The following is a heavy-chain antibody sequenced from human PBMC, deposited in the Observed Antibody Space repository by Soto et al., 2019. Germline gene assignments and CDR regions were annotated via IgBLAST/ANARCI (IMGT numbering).Heavy chain of an antibody. CDR2: ISSNGGST. D-gene: IGHD2-2*01. J-gene: IGHJ4*02. CDR3: AKWDCNRTSCYRFSFDY. CDR1: GFTFSIYA. Sequence: GGSLRLSCSASGFTFSIYAMHWVRQAPGKGLEYVSAISSNGGSTYYADSVKGRFTISRDNSKNTLYLQMSSLRAEDTAVYYYAKWDCNRTSCYRFSFDYWGQGTLVTVSS. V-gene: IGHV3-64D*06.